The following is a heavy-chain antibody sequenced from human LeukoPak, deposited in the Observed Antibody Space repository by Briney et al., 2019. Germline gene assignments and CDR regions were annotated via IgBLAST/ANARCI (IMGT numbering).Heavy chain of an antibody. CDR3: AKPAMIKVIINTYPKGLNY. V-gene: IGHV3-23*01. D-gene: IGHD3-10*01. J-gene: IGHJ4*02. CDR2: IYGRGETT. Sequence: GGSLRLSCAASGFTFSCNAMNWVRQAPGKGLEWVAAIYGRGETTYYADLVKGRFTISRDNSKNTLYLQMNSLRAEDTAVYYSAKPAMIKVIINTYPKGLNYWGQGTLVTVSS. CDR1: GFTFSCNA.